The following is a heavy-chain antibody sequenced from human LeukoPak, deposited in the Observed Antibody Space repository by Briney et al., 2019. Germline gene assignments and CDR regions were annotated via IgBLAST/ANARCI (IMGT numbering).Heavy chain of an antibody. Sequence: GGSLRLSCAASGFTFSDYYMSWIRQAPGKGLEWVSYISSSSRCTNYADSVKGRFTISRDNAKNSLYLQMNSLRAEDTAVYYCASQLGYCSGGSCYSPFGYWGQGTLVTVSS. CDR2: ISSSSRCT. J-gene: IGHJ4*02. CDR1: GFTFSDYY. D-gene: IGHD2-15*01. CDR3: ASQLGYCSGGSCYSPFGY. V-gene: IGHV3-11*06.